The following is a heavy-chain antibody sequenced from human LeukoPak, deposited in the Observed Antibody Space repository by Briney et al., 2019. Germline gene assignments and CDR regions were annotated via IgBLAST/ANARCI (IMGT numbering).Heavy chain of an antibody. Sequence: GGSLRLSCAGSGFTFGGYGMHWGPQTPEEGVGGVAVIADDGSRAFCADSVKCRFTISRDNSKNTMSVQMDDLRAEDTAVYYCTRYNNDHFDYWGQGTLVTVSS. CDR1: GFTFGGYG. CDR3: TRYNNDHFDY. J-gene: IGHJ4*02. CDR2: IADDGSRA. V-gene: IGHV3-33*05. D-gene: IGHD1-14*01.